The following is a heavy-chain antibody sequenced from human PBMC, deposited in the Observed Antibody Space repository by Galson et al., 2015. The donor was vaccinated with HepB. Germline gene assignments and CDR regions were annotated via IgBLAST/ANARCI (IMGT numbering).Heavy chain of an antibody. CDR1: GGSISSYY. D-gene: IGHD2-21*02. Sequence: ETLSLTCTVSGGSISSYYWSWIRQPPGKGLEWIGYIYNSGSTNYNPSLKSRVTISGDTSKNQFSLKLSSVTAADTAVYYCARGLAYCDGDCYSSWGQGTLVTVSS. V-gene: IGHV4-59*01. CDR2: IYNSGST. CDR3: ARGLAYCDGDCYSS. J-gene: IGHJ4*02.